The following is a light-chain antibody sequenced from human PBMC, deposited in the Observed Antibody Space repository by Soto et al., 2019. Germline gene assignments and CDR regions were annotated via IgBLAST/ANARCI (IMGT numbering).Light chain of an antibody. Sequence: QSVLTQPASVSGSPGQSITISCTGTSSDVGSYNLVSWYQQHPGKAPKLMIYEGSKRPSGVSNRFSGSKSGNTASLTISGLQAEDEADYYCCSYAGSSTFAVFGTVTKVTVL. CDR1: SSDVGSYNL. CDR2: EGS. V-gene: IGLV2-23*03. J-gene: IGLJ1*01. CDR3: CSYAGSSTFAV.